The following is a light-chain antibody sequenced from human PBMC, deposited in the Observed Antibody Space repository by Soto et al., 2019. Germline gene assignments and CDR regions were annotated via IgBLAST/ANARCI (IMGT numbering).Light chain of an antibody. CDR2: WAS. J-gene: IGKJ1*01. V-gene: IGKV4-1*01. Sequence: DIVMTQSPDSLAVSLGERATINCKSSQSVSYNSNSRNYLAWYQQKPGQPPKLLISWASTRQSGVPDRFSGSGSGTDFTLAISSVQAEDVAVYYCQQYFTYPRTFGQGTRV. CDR1: QSVSYNSNSRNY. CDR3: QQYFTYPRT.